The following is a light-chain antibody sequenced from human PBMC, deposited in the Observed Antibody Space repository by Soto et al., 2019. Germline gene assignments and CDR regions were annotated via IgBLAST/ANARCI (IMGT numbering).Light chain of an antibody. V-gene: IGKV3-11*01. Sequence: EIVMTQSPATLSVSPGERASLSCRASQNVDTFLAWYQQKPGQPPRLLMYDASRRITGVPARFSGSGSGTDFTLTITSLEPEDVAVYYCQQRYNWPVTFGAGTRVEI. CDR3: QQRYNWPVT. CDR2: DAS. J-gene: IGKJ4*01. CDR1: QNVDTF.